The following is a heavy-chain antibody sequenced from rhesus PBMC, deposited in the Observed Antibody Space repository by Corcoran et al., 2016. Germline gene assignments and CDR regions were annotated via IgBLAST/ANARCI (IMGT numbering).Heavy chain of an antibody. V-gene: IGHV4-169*02. J-gene: IGHJ4*01. CDR1: GGSISSSY. Sequence: QLQLQESGPGLVKPSETLSVTCAVSGGSISSSYWSWIRQAPGKGLEWIGYIYGSGSSPHYNPSLKSRVTLSVATSKNQLSLKLSSVTAADTAVYYCASSTGTSFDYCGQGVLVTVSS. CDR3: ASSTGTSFDY. D-gene: IGHD7-45*01. CDR2: IYGSGSSP.